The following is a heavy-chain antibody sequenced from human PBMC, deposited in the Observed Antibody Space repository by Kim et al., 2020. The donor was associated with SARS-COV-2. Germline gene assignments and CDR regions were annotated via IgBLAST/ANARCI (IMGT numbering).Heavy chain of an antibody. CDR3: ARGSGLVRYYGMDV. J-gene: IGHJ6*02. D-gene: IGHD1-1*01. V-gene: IGHV1-69*01. Sequence: PKFQGRVTMTADESTSTAYMELSSLRSEDTAVYYCARGSGLVRYYGMDVWGQGTTVTVSS.